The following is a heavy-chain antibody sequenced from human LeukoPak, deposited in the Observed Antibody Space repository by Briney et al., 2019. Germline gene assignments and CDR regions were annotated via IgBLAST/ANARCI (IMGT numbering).Heavy chain of an antibody. D-gene: IGHD2-15*01. CDR2: ISAYNGNT. Sequence: GASVKVSCKASGYTFTSYGISWVRQAPGQGLEWMGWISAYNGNTNYAQKLQGRVTMTTDTSTSTAYMELRSLRSDDTAVYYCAREYCSGGSCYHHYGMDVWGQRTTVTVSS. V-gene: IGHV1-18*01. J-gene: IGHJ6*02. CDR3: AREYCSGGSCYHHYGMDV. CDR1: GYTFTSYG.